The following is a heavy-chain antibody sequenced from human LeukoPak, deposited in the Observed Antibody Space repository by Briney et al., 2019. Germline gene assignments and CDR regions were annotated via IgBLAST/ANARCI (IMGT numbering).Heavy chain of an antibody. D-gene: IGHD3-9*01. CDR1: GGSISSGDYY. V-gene: IGHV4-30-4*01. CDR2: IYYSGST. J-gene: IGHJ6*02. CDR3: ARAPLELRYFPWGPYYGMDV. Sequence: SQTLSLTCTVSGGSISSGDYYWSWIRQPPGKGLEWIGYIYYSGSTYYNPSLKSRVTISVDTSKNQFSLKLSSVTVADTAVYYCARAPLELRYFPWGPYYGMDVWGQGTTVAVSS.